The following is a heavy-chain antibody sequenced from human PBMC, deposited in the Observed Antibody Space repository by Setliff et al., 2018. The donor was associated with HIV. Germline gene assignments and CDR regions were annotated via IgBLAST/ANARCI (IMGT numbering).Heavy chain of an antibody. V-gene: IGHV1-3*01. J-gene: IGHJ4*02. CDR2: INAGNGNT. CDR1: GYTFTSYA. Sequence: ASVKVSCKASGYTFTSYAMHWVRQAPGQRLEWMGWINAGNGNTKYSQKFQGRVTITRDTSASTAYMELSSLRSEDTAVYYCAIGGGDGHPTWVYWGLGTLVTVSS. CDR3: AIGGGDGHPTWVY. D-gene: IGHD3-16*01.